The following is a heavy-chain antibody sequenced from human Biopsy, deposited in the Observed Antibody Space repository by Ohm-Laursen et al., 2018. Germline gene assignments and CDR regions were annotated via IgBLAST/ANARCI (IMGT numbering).Heavy chain of an antibody. CDR1: RDSISNYY. CDR2: IYYTGST. Sequence: GTLSLTCTVSRDSISNYYWTWIRQSPGKGLEWIGYIYYTGSTNYNPSVKSRVTISVDTSKNQFSLRLIYVTAADTAVYYCARMPHFDYWGQEILVTVSS. CDR3: ARMPHFDY. D-gene: IGHD2-2*01. J-gene: IGHJ4*02. V-gene: IGHV4-59*01.